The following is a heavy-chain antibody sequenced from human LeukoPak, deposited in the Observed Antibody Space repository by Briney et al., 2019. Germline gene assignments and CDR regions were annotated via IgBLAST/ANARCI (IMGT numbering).Heavy chain of an antibody. V-gene: IGHV4-34*01. CDR3: ARGRVVPAARYYYGMDV. CDR2: INHSGST. CDR1: GGSFSGYY. D-gene: IGHD2-2*01. J-gene: IGHJ6*02. Sequence: SETLSLTCPVNGGSFSGYYWSWIRQPPGKGLEWIGEINHSGSTNYSPSLKSRVTISVDTSNNQFSLKLSSVTAADTAVYYCARGRVVPAARYYYGMDVWGQGTTVTVSS.